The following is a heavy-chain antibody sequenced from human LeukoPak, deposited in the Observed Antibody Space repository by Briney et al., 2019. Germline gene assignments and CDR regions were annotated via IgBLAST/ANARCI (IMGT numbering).Heavy chain of an antibody. CDR1: GFQFADYA. CDR2: ISWNSATM. V-gene: IGHV3-9*01. J-gene: IGHJ4*02. CDR3: AKLCDWNSIDY. Sequence: GRSLRLSCVASGFQFADYAMHWVRQTPGKGLEWVSGISWNSATMDYADSQRGRFTISRDNAKNSLYLQMTNLRTEDTALYYCAKLCDWNSIDYWGQGTLVTVSS. D-gene: IGHD1-7*01.